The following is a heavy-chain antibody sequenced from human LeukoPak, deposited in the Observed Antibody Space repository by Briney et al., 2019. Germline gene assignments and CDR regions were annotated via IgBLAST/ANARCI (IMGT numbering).Heavy chain of an antibody. Sequence: SETLSLTCTVSGGSTSSSNYYWGWIRQPPGKGLEWVGGIHYSGNTYYNPSLKSRVTISVDTSKNQFSLKLSSVTAADTAVYYCARLGAGPTYYDFWSGYSSFYFDYWGQGTLVTVSS. J-gene: IGHJ4*02. CDR2: IHYSGNT. V-gene: IGHV4-39*01. D-gene: IGHD3-3*01. CDR1: GGSTSSSNYY. CDR3: ARLGAGPTYYDFWSGYSSFYFDY.